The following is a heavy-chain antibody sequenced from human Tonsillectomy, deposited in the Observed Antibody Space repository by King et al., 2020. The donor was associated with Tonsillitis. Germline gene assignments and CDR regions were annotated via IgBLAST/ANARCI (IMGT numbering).Heavy chain of an antibody. CDR3: AKDPVGLAPHNDEVFFYYYGVDV. CDR1: GFTFKNYG. J-gene: IGHJ6*02. V-gene: IGHV3-30*18. Sequence: VQLVESGGGVVQPGRSLRLACGASGFTFKNYGMHWVRQGPGKGLEWVALISFDGKNKYYGDSAKGRFTMSRDNSKNTLHLEVNSLRPEDTGVYFCAKDPVGLAPHNDEVFFYYYGVDVWGQGTTVTVSS. D-gene: IGHD2-8*01. CDR2: ISFDGKNK.